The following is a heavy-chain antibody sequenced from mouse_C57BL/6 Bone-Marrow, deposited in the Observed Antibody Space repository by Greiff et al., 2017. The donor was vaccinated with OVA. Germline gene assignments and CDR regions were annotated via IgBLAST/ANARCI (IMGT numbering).Heavy chain of an antibody. CDR1: GYTFTDYY. CDR3: ARGGNYGLAY. Sequence: VQLQQSGAELVRPGASVKLSCTASGYTFTDYYINWVKQRPGQGLEWIARIYPGSGNTYYNEKFKGKATLTAEKSSSTAYMQLSSLTSEDAAVYYCARGGNYGLAYWGQGTLVTVSA. CDR2: IYPGSGNT. V-gene: IGHV1-76*01. D-gene: IGHD2-1*01. J-gene: IGHJ3*01.